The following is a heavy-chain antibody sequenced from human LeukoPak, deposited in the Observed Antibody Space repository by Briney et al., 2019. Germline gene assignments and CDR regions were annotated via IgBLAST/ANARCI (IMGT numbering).Heavy chain of an antibody. V-gene: IGHV3-21*01. D-gene: IGHD1-26*01. CDR1: GFTFSSYA. Sequence: GGSLRLSCAASGFTFSSYAMSWVRQAPGKGLEWVSSISSSSSYIYYADSVKGRFTISRDNAKNSLYLQMNSLRAEDTAVYYCARDSLGATIPFAYWGQGTLVTVSS. CDR3: ARDSLGATIPFAY. J-gene: IGHJ4*02. CDR2: ISSSSSYI.